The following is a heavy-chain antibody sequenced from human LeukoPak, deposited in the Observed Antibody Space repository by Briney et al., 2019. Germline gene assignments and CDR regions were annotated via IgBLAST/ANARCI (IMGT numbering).Heavy chain of an antibody. Sequence: GGSLRLSCAASGFTVSSNYMSWVRQAPGKGLEWVSVIYSGGSTYYADSVKGRFTISRDNSKNTLYLQMNSLRAEDTAVYYCAREVYEVVLAAAATPLDYWGQGTLVTVSS. D-gene: IGHD2-15*01. V-gene: IGHV3-53*05. CDR2: IYSGGST. CDR3: AREVYEVVLAAAATPLDY. J-gene: IGHJ4*02. CDR1: GFTVSSNY.